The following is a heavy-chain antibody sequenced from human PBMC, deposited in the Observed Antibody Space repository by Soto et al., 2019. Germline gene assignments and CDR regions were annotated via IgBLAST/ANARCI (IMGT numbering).Heavy chain of an antibody. Sequence: ASVKVSCKVSGYTLTELSMHWVRQAPGKGLEWMGGFDPEDGETIYAQKFQGRVTMTEDTSTDTAYMELSSLRSEDTAMYYCATDLGTMSSGALGYWGQGTLVTVSS. J-gene: IGHJ4*02. V-gene: IGHV1-24*01. D-gene: IGHD3-22*01. CDR2: FDPEDGET. CDR1: GYTLTELS. CDR3: ATDLGTMSSGALGY.